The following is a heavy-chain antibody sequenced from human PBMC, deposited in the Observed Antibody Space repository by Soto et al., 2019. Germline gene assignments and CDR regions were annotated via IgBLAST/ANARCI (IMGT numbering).Heavy chain of an antibody. CDR3: AKPLGGTTGGRFDY. Sequence: EVQLVESGGGLVQPGRSLRLSCAASGFVFDDFAMHWVRQAPGKGLEWVSGISWNSGNIAYADSVKGRFTISRDNAKNSLFPQINSPRTGGTAFYYWAKPLGGTTGGRFDYWGQGTLVTVSS. CDR1: GFVFDDFA. V-gene: IGHV3-9*01. D-gene: IGHD1-7*01. J-gene: IGHJ4*02. CDR2: ISWNSGNI.